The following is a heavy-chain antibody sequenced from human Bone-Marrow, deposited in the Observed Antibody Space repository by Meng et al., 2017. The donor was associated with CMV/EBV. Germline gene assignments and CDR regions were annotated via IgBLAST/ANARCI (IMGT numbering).Heavy chain of an antibody. CDR1: GYSFTSYW. CDR3: ARYLSGGAGLLRY. D-gene: IGHD6-19*01. CDR2: IYPGDSAT. Sequence: GESLKISCKGSGYSFTSYWIGWVRQMPGKGLEWMGIIYPGDSATRYNPSFQGQVSISADRSSSTAYLQWRSLKASDTAVYYCARYLSGGAGLLRYWGQGTLVTVSS. J-gene: IGHJ4*02. V-gene: IGHV5-51*01.